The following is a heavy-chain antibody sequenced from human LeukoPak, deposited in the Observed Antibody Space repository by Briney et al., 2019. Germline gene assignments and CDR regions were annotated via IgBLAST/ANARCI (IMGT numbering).Heavy chain of an antibody. Sequence: PSETLSLTCTVSGGSISSSSYYWGWIRQPPGKGLEWIGSIYYSGSTYYNPSLKSRVTISVDTSKNQFSLKLSSVTAADTAVYYCAREVAGNRWFDPWGQGTLVTVSS. CDR2: IYYSGST. D-gene: IGHD6-19*01. V-gene: IGHV4-39*02. J-gene: IGHJ5*02. CDR3: AREVAGNRWFDP. CDR1: GGSISSSSYY.